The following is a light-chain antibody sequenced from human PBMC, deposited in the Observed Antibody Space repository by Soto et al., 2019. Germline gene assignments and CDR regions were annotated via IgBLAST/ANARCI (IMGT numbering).Light chain of an antibody. Sequence: QSALTQPASVSGSPGQSITISCTGTSSDVGSYNLVSWYQHHPGNAPQLMIYDVSERPSGGSHRFSGSKSGNTASLTIAGLHAEDEADYYCCSYAGRTLTYVFGTGTKLTVL. CDR1: SSDVGSYNL. CDR2: DVS. V-gene: IGLV2-23*02. J-gene: IGLJ1*01. CDR3: CSYAGRTLTYV.